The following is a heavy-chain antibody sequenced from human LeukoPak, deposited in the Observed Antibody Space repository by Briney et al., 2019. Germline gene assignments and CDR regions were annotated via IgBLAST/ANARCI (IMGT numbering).Heavy chain of an antibody. J-gene: IGHJ4*02. Sequence: SGPTLAHPTQTLTLTCTFSGFSLSTSGVGVGWIRLPPGKSLEWLVLFYWDDDKRHSPSLKSRLNITKDTSKNQVVLTMTNMDPVDTATYYCAHRREYYDFWSGPNYYFDYGGQGTLVTVST. V-gene: IGHV2-5*02. CDR2: FYWDDDK. D-gene: IGHD3-3*01. CDR3: AHRREYYDFWSGPNYYFDY. CDR1: GFSLSTSGVG.